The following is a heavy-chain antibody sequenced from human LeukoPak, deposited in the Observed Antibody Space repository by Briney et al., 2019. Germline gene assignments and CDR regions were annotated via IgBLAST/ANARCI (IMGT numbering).Heavy chain of an antibody. CDR3: ARFARVPDS. J-gene: IGHJ4*02. V-gene: IGHV4-61*08. CDR1: GGSISSGGYS. D-gene: IGHD2-21*01. CDR2: IFHTGIA. Sequence: PSQTLSLTCAVSGGSISSGGYSWSWIRQPPGKGLEYIGYIFHTGIAKSSPSLTGRATLSLDTSKNQFSLRLTSVTAADTAIYYCARFARVPDSWGQGILVTVSS.